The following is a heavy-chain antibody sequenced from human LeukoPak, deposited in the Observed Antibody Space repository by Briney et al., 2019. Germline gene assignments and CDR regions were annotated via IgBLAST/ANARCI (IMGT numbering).Heavy chain of an antibody. Sequence: PGESLKISCKGSGYSFTSYWIGWVRQMPGKGLEWMGIIYPGDSDTRYSPSFQGQVTISADKSISTAYLQWSSLKASDTAMYYCAGALQDPGYSSSWATWGQGTLVTVSS. D-gene: IGHD6-13*01. V-gene: IGHV5-51*01. CDR3: AGALQDPGYSSSWAT. CDR1: GYSFTSYW. J-gene: IGHJ5*02. CDR2: IYPGDSDT.